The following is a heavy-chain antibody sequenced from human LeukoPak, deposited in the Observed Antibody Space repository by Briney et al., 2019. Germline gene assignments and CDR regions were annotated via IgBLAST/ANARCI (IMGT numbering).Heavy chain of an antibody. V-gene: IGHV3-30*18. D-gene: IGHD3-3*01. CDR1: GFTFSSYG. CDR3: AKGYRNYDFWSGSYFDY. J-gene: IGHJ4*02. Sequence: GRSLRLSCAASGFTFSSYGMHWVRQAPGKGLEWVAVISYDGSNKYYADSVKGRFTISRDNSKNTLYLQMNSLRAEDTAVYYCAKGYRNYDFWSGSYFDYWGQGTLVTVSS. CDR2: ISYDGSNK.